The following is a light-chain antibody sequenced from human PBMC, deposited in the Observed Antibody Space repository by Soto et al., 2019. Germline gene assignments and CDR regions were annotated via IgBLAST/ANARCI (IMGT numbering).Light chain of an antibody. CDR2: EVS. CDR3: SSFAGNNNLV. J-gene: IGLJ2*01. Sequence: QSALTQPPSASGSPGQSVTHSCTGTSSDVGGYNYVSWYQQHPGKAPKLMISEVSKRPSGVPDRFSGSKSGNTASLTVSGLQAEDEADYYCSSFAGNNNLVFGGVTKLTVL. CDR1: SSDVGGYNY. V-gene: IGLV2-8*01.